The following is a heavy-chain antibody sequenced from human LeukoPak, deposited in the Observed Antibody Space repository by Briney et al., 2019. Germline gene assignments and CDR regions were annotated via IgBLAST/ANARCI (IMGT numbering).Heavy chain of an antibody. J-gene: IGHJ4*02. CDR1: GFTFSSYG. CDR2: IWYDGSNK. V-gene: IGHV3-33*01. Sequence: PGRSLRLSGAASGFTFSSYGMHWVRQAPGKGLEGVEVIWYDGSNKYYADSVKGRFTISRDNSKNTLYLQMNSLRAEDTAVYYCARDKYSSSSYYFDYWGQGTLVTVSS. CDR3: ARDKYSSSSYYFDY. D-gene: IGHD6-6*01.